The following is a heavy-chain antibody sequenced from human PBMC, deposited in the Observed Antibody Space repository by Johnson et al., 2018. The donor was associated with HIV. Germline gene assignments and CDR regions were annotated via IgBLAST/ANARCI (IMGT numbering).Heavy chain of an antibody. D-gene: IGHD1-14*01. V-gene: IGHV3-11*01. J-gene: IGHJ3*02. CDR1: GFSFSNYY. CDR3: AKPPFYAFDI. Sequence: QEKLVESGGGVVQPGRSLRLSCAASGFSFSNYYMSWIRQAPGKGLEWVSYISSSGSTIYYADSVVKGRFTISRDNSKNTLYLQMNSLRAEDTAVYYCAKPPFYAFDIWGQGTMVTVSS. CDR2: ISSSGSTI.